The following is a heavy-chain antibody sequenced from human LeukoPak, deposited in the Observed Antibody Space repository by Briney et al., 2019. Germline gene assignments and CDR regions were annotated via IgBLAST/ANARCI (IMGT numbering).Heavy chain of an antibody. CDR2: IYYSGST. Sequence: SETLSLTCTVSGGSISSYYWSWIRQPPGKGLEWIGYIYYSGSTNYNPSLKSRVTISVDTSKNQFSLKLSSVTAADTAVYYCARGGSITIFGVVIMSWFDPWGQGTLVTVSS. J-gene: IGHJ5*02. CDR1: GGSISSYY. V-gene: IGHV4-59*12. D-gene: IGHD3-3*01. CDR3: ARGGSITIFGVVIMSWFDP.